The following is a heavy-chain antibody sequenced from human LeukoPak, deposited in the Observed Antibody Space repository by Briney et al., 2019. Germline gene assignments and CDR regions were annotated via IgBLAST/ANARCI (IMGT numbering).Heavy chain of an antibody. Sequence: GGSLRLSCAASGFTFSSYSMNWVRQAPGKGLEWVSSISSSSSYIYYADSVKGRFTISRDNAKNSLYLQMNSLRAEDTAVYYCARDRGHDYVWGSYNGVDYWGQGTLVTVSS. CDR3: ARDRGHDYVWGSYNGVDY. CDR2: ISSSSSYI. V-gene: IGHV3-21*01. CDR1: GFTFSSYS. J-gene: IGHJ4*02. D-gene: IGHD3-16*01.